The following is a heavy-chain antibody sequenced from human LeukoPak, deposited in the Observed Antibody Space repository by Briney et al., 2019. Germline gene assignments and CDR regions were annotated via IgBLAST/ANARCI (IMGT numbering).Heavy chain of an antibody. Sequence: SETLSLTCTVSGGSISSGSYYWSWIRQPAGKGLEWIGRIYTSGSTNYNPSLKSRVTISVDTSKNQFSLKLSSVTAADTAVYYCANQYYDILTGYYPPSGYYYYYGMDVWGQGTTVTVSS. CDR2: IYTSGST. J-gene: IGHJ6*02. V-gene: IGHV4-61*02. CDR3: ANQYYDILTGYYPPSGYYYYYGMDV. D-gene: IGHD3-9*01. CDR1: GGSISSGSYY.